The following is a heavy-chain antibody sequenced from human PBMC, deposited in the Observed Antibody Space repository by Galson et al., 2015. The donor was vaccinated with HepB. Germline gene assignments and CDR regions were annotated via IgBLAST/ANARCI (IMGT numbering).Heavy chain of an antibody. J-gene: IGHJ4*02. D-gene: IGHD2-15*01. CDR3: ARDGPLGGRFDY. Sequence: SLRLSCAASGFTFSSSGMNWVRQAPGKGLEWVSSISSSSSYIYYADSVKGRFTISRDNAKKSLFLQMNSLRAEDTAVYYCARDGPLGGRFDYWGQGTLVTVSS. CDR2: ISSSSSYI. V-gene: IGHV3-21*01. CDR1: GFTFSSSG.